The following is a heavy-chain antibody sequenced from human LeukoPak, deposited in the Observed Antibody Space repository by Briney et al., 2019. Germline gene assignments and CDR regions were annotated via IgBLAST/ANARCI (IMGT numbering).Heavy chain of an antibody. CDR3: ARSTTPIPYFDY. D-gene: IGHD4-17*01. CDR1: GYSFTSYW. Sequence: HGESLKISCKGSGYSFTSYWIGWVRQMPGKGLEWMGIIYPSDSDVRYSPSFQGQVTISADKSISTAYLQWGSLKASDTAMYYCARSTTPIPYFDYWGQGTLVTVSS. CDR2: IYPSDSDV. J-gene: IGHJ4*02. V-gene: IGHV5-51*01.